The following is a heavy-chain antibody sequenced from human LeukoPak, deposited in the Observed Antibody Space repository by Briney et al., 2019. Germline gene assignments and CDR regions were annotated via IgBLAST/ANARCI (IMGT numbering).Heavy chain of an antibody. Sequence: SGGSLRLSCAASGFTFDDYAMHWVRQAPGKGLEWVSGISWNSGNIGYADSVKGRFTISRDNAKNSLYLQMNSLRAEDTAVYYCARLVYCGGDCYLRGAFDIWGQGTMVTVSS. D-gene: IGHD2-21*02. CDR3: ARLVYCGGDCYLRGAFDI. J-gene: IGHJ3*02. CDR1: GFTFDDYA. V-gene: IGHV3-9*01. CDR2: ISWNSGNI.